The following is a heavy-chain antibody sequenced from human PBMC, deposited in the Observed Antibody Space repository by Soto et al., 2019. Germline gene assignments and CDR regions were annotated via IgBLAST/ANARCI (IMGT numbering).Heavy chain of an antibody. D-gene: IGHD3-22*01. CDR2: IYSGGST. CDR3: ARVSIYYDSSGYYYEGIYFDY. J-gene: IGHJ4*02. CDR1: GFTVSSNY. V-gene: IGHV3-53*01. Sequence: GGSLRLSCAASGFTVSSNYMSWVRQAPGKGLEWVSVIYSGGSTYYADSVKGRFTISRDNSKNTLYLQMNSLRAEDTAVYYCARVSIYYDSSGYYYEGIYFDYWGQGTLVTVSS.